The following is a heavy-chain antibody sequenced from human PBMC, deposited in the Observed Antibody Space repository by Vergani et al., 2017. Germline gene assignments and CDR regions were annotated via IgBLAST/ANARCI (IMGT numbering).Heavy chain of an antibody. CDR2: ISGSGGST. D-gene: IGHD3-10*01. Sequence: EVQLLQSEGAVVQPGGSLRLSCVASGFTFSSHAMSWVRQGHGQGLEWVSAISGSGGSTYYADSVKGRFTISRDNSKNTLYLQMNSLRIEDTAVYYCAKDPRLMVRGVTYYYYYYGMDVWGQGTTVTVSS. V-gene: IGHV3-23*01. CDR1: GFTFSSHA. J-gene: IGHJ6*02. CDR3: AKDPRLMVRGVTYYYYYYGMDV.